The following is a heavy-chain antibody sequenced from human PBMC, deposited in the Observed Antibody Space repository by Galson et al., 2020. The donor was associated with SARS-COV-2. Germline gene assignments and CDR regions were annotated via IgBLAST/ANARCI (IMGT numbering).Heavy chain of an antibody. Sequence: RQDASVKVSCKTSGYTFTSYYIHWVRQAPGQGLEWVGIINPRDDITSYAQKFQGRVTMTRDTSTSTVHMELSSLRPEDTAVYYCAREWGDTSSSVLDCWGRGTLVTVSS. V-gene: IGHV1-46*01. D-gene: IGHD2-21*01. CDR1: GYTFTSYY. CDR2: INPRDDIT. CDR3: AREWGDTSSSVLDC. J-gene: IGHJ4*02.